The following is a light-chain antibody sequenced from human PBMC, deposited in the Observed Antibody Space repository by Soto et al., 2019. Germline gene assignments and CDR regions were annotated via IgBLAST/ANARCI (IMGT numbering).Light chain of an antibody. CDR3: QQLNSYPQT. J-gene: IGKJ2*01. V-gene: IGKV1-9*01. CDR1: QGIRSH. CDR2: AAS. Sequence: DIQLTQSPSFLSASVGDRVTITCRASQGIRSHLVWFQQKPGKAPKVLIYAASTLQSGVPSRFSGTGSGTEFTLTITSLQPEDFATYYCQQLNSYPQTFGQGTKLEIK.